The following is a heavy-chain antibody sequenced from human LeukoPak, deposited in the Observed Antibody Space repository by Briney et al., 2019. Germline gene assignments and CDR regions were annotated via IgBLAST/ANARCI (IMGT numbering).Heavy chain of an antibody. V-gene: IGHV3-66*02. CDR2: IYSGGST. Sequence: GGSLRLSCAASGFTVSSNYMSWVRQAPGKGLEWVSVIYSGGSTYYADSVKGRFTISRDNSKNTLYLQMNSRRAEDTAVYYCARDYWAGTRNVYYYYYMDVWGKGTTVTVSS. CDR3: ARDYWAGTRNVYYYYYMDV. D-gene: IGHD1-1*01. J-gene: IGHJ6*03. CDR1: GFTVSSNY.